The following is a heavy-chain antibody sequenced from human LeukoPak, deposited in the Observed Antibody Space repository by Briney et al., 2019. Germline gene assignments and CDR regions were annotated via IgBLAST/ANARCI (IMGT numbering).Heavy chain of an antibody. J-gene: IGHJ5*02. V-gene: IGHV4-59*08. CDR1: GGSISSYY. CDR2: IYYSGST. D-gene: IGHD3-10*01. Sequence: SETLSLTCTVSGGSISSYYWSWIRQPPGKGLEWIGYIYYSGSTNYNPSLKSRLTMSVDTSKSQFSLKLSSVTAADTAVYYCARHRYGSGNYYNGNWFDPWGQGTLVTVSS. CDR3: ARHRYGSGNYYNGNWFDP.